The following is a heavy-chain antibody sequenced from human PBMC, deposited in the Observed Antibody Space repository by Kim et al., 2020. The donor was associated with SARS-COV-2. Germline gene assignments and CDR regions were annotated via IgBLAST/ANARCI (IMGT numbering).Heavy chain of an antibody. J-gene: IGHJ4*02. CDR1: GGSISSSSYY. V-gene: IGHV4-39*01. Sequence: SETLSLTCTVSGGSISSSSYYWGWVRQPPGKGLEWIGRIYYSGSTYYNPSLKSRVTISVDTSKNQFSLKLSSVTAADTAVYYCARAYYYDSSGPFGYWGQGTLVTVSS. CDR2: IYYSGST. D-gene: IGHD3-22*01. CDR3: ARAYYYDSSGPFGY.